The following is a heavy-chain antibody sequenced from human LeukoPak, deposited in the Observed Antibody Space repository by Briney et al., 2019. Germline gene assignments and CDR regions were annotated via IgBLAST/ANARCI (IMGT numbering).Heavy chain of an antibody. CDR1: GFTFSSYG. V-gene: IGHV3-66*04. CDR3: ARRRAGSGYAFDY. J-gene: IGHJ4*02. D-gene: IGHD3-3*01. CDR2: IYSGGST. Sequence: GGSLRLSCAASGFTFSSYGMHWVRQAPGKGLEWVSVIYSGGSTYYADSVKGRFTISRDNSKSTLYLQMNSLRAEDTAVYYCARRRAGSGYAFDYWGQGTLVTVSS.